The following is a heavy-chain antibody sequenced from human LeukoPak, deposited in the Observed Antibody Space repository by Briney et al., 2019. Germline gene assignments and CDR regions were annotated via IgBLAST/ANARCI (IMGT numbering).Heavy chain of an antibody. D-gene: IGHD5-12*01. CDR2: IYYSGST. CDR3: ARVGLPYWYFDL. CDR1: GGSISSYY. Sequence: SETLPLTCTVSGGSISSYYWSWIRQPPGKGLEWIGYIYYSGSTNYNPSLKSRVTISVDTSKNPFSLKLSSVTAADTAVYYCARVGLPYWYFDLWGRGTLVTVSS. V-gene: IGHV4-59*01. J-gene: IGHJ2*01.